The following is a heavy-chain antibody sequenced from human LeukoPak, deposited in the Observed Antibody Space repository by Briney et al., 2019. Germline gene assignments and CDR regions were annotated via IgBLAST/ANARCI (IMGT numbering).Heavy chain of an antibody. V-gene: IGHV4-34*01. CDR3: ARTAVVVAAYNRFDP. D-gene: IGHD2-15*01. Sequence: SETLSLTWAVYGGSFSGYYWSWIRQPPGKGLEWIGEINHSGSTNYNPSLKSRVTISVDTSKNQFSLKLSSVTAADTAVYYCARTAVVVAAYNRFDPWGQGTLVTVSS. CDR2: INHSGST. J-gene: IGHJ5*02. CDR1: GGSFSGYY.